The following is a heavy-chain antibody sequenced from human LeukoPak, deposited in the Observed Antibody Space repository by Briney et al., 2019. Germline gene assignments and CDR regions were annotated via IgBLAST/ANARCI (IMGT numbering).Heavy chain of an antibody. CDR2: ISSTSDTI. CDR3: TRDRWGSRVMGVDFDY. J-gene: IGHJ4*02. D-gene: IGHD3-16*01. V-gene: IGHV3-48*01. Sequence: GGSLRLSCAASGFTFSNYRMNWVRQAPGKGLEWVSYISSTSDTIYYVDSVKGRFTISRDNAKNSLYLQMNSLRVEDTAVYYCTRDRWGSRVMGVDFDYWGQGTLVTVSS. CDR1: GFTFSNYR.